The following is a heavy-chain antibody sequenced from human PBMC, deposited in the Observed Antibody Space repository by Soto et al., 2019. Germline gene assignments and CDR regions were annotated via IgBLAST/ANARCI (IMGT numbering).Heavy chain of an antibody. V-gene: IGHV1-69*13. D-gene: IGHD6-13*01. CDR2: IIPIFGTA. CDR1: GGTFSSYA. Sequence: SVKVSCKASGGTFSSYAISWVRQAPGQGLEWMGGIIPIFGTANYAQKFQGRVTITADESTSTAYMELSSLRSEDTAVYYCARDRSIAAAGPFDYWGQGTLVTVSS. J-gene: IGHJ4*02. CDR3: ARDRSIAAAGPFDY.